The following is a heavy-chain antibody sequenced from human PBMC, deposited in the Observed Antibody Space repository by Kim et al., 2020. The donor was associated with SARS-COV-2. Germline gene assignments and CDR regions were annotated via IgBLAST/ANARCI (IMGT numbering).Heavy chain of an antibody. D-gene: IGHD1-26*01. CDR1: GGSISSSGFY. Sequence: SETLSLTCTVSGGSISSSGFYWGCLRQPPGKGLEWIGSINYSGNTYYNPSLKSRVTISVDTSKNQFSLNLSSVTAADTAVYYCARHPHGSLSLDYWGQGTLVTVSS. CDR2: INYSGNT. J-gene: IGHJ4*02. CDR3: ARHPHGSLSLDY. V-gene: IGHV4-39*01.